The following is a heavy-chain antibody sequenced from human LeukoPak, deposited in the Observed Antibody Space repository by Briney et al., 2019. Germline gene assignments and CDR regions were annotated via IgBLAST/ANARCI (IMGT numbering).Heavy chain of an antibody. J-gene: IGHJ4*02. D-gene: IGHD5-18*01. CDR2: IFPGDSDA. CDR1: GYTFAAYW. Sequence: GESLKISCKGSGYTFAAYWVGWVRPMPGKGLEWMGIIFPGDSDARYGPSFQGQVTISADKSFNTAYLQWNSLKASDTAMYYCARRGYSYDHFDFWGQGTLVTVSS. CDR3: ARRGYSYDHFDF. V-gene: IGHV5-51*01.